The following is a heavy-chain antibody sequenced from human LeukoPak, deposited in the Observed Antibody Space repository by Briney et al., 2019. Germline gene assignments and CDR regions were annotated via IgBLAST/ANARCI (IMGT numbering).Heavy chain of an antibody. CDR1: GYTFTNYY. CDR3: ARDLSGNKYGHFDY. Sequence: ASVKVSCKASGYTFTNYYMHWFRKAPGQGLDWMGIINPSGGSTTYAQKFQGRVTMTRDTSTSTVYMELSSLRSEDAAVYYCARDLSGNKYGHFDYWGQGTLVTVSS. J-gene: IGHJ4*02. V-gene: IGHV1-46*01. D-gene: IGHD1-26*01. CDR2: INPSGGST.